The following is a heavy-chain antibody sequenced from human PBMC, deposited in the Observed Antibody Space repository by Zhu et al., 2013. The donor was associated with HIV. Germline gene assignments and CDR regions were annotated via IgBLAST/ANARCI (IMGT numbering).Heavy chain of an antibody. CDR3: ARARLRRGGVYYGSGSYSLAY. J-gene: IGHJ4*02. CDR1: GGTFSSYT. V-gene: IGHV1-46*01. CDR2: INPSGGST. Sequence: QVQLVQSGAEVKKPGSLVKVSCKASGGTFSSYTISWVRQAPGQGLEWMGIINPSGGSTSYAQKFQGRVTMTRDTSTSTVYMELSSLRSDDTAVYYCARARLRRGGVYYGSGSYSLAYWGQGTLVTVSS. D-gene: IGHD3-10*01.